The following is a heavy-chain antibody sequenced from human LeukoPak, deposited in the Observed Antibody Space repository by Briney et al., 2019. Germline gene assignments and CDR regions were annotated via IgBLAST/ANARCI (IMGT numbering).Heavy chain of an antibody. CDR3: IYGYTLDF. CDR2: IYSGGST. V-gene: IGHV3-53*01. Sequence: GGSLRLSGAASGFTGSSNYINWGRQAPGKGLESVSVIYSGGSTNYADSVKGRFTISRDNSKNTLFLQMNSLRAEDTAIYYCIYGYTLDFWGQGTLVTVSS. CDR1: GFTGSSNY. D-gene: IGHD5-18*01. J-gene: IGHJ4*02.